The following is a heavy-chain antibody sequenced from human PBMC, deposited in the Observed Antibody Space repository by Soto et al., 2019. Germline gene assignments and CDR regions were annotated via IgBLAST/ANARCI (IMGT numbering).Heavy chain of an antibody. Sequence: QVQLVQSGAEVKRTGASVKVSCKASGYTFTTYPIHWLRQAPGQRLEWMGWINTGNDYTEYSQKLQGRVTITRDTSASTAYMDLSSLTAEDTAVYYCARDKEGGFGEWMDVWGPGTTVTVSS. CDR2: INTGNDYT. V-gene: IGHV1-3*04. J-gene: IGHJ6*02. D-gene: IGHD3-10*01. CDR1: GYTFTTYP. CDR3: ARDKEGGFGEWMDV.